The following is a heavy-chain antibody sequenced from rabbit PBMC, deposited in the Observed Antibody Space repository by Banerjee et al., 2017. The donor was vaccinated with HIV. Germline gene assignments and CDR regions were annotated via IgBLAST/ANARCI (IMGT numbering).Heavy chain of an antibody. CDR3: ARRYAGYAYAINL. V-gene: IGHV1S40*01. CDR1: GLDFSGSYW. D-gene: IGHD6-1*01. J-gene: IGHJ4*01. CDR2: IYTGSSGIT. Sequence: QSLEESGGDLVKPGASLTLTCSASGLDFSGSYWICLVRQAPGKGLEWIACIYTGSSGITYYASWAKGRFTISKTSSTTVTLQMTSLTAADTATYFCARRYAGYAYAINLWGPGTLVTVS.